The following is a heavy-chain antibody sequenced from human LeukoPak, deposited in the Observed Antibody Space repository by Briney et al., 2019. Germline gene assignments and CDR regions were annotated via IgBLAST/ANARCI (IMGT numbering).Heavy chain of an antibody. J-gene: IGHJ4*02. V-gene: IGHV4-61*01. CDR3: ARLSGSFFDY. D-gene: IGHD1-26*01. Sequence: SETLSLTCTVSGGSVSSANYYWSWTRQPPGKGLEYIGYIYYTGSTNYNPSLKSRATISLDTSREQFSLKLSSVTAADTAAYYCARLSGSFFDYWGQGTLVTVSS. CDR1: GGSVSSANYY. CDR2: IYYTGST.